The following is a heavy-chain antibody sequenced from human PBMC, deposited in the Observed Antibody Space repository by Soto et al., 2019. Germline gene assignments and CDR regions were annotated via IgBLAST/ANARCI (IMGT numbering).Heavy chain of an antibody. J-gene: IGHJ4*02. V-gene: IGHV3-15*01. CDR1: GLSLSNSW. CDR2: IRSKTDGGTI. CDR3: TTAHPRGPDY. D-gene: IGHD5-12*01. Sequence: RLSCAASGLSLSNSWMNSVRQAPGKGLEWVGQIRSKTDGGTIFYPAPVKDRFIISRDDSRNTLYLQMNSLKTEDTAGYYCTTAHPRGPDYCGQGNVVTAPQ.